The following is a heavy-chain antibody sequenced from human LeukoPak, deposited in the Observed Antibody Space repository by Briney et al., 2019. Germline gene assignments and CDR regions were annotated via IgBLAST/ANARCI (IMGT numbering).Heavy chain of an antibody. CDR3: AREATGARALVVAQPRGFDY. CDR2: IYTSGST. Sequence: SQTLSLTCTVSGGSISSGSHYWSWIRQPAGTGLEWIGRIYTSGSTNYNPSLKSRVTISVDTSKNQFSLKLSSVTAADTAVYYCAREATGARALVVAQPRGFDYWGQGTLVTVSS. V-gene: IGHV4-61*02. J-gene: IGHJ4*02. D-gene: IGHD2-2*01. CDR1: GGSISSGSHY.